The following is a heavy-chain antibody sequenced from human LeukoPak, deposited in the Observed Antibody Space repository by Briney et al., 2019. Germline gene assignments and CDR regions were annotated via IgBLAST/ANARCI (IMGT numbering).Heavy chain of an antibody. CDR1: GGSISSYY. V-gene: IGHV4-4*07. D-gene: IGHD2-21*02. Sequence: SETLSLTCTVSGGSISSYYWSWIRQPAGKGLEWIGRIYTSGSTNYNPSLKSRVTMSVDTSKNQFSLKLTSVTAADTAVYYCARRTTYLGWRPSESPSCFDFWGQGILVTVSS. J-gene: IGHJ4*02. CDR2: IYTSGST. CDR3: ARRTTYLGWRPSESPSCFDF.